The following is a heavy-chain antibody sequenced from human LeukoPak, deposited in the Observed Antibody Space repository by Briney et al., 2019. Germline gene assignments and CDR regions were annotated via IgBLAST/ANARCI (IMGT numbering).Heavy chain of an antibody. Sequence: GGSLRLSCGASGFTFSNYGMHWVRQAPGKGLEWVAVTWYDGGNKYYADSAKGRFTISRDNSKNTLYLQMNSLRVEDTAVYYCAKDRYSGYDYAYYYYGMDVWGQGTTVTVSS. J-gene: IGHJ6*02. CDR2: TWYDGGNK. D-gene: IGHD5-12*01. V-gene: IGHV3-33*06. CDR1: GFTFSNYG. CDR3: AKDRYSGYDYAYYYYGMDV.